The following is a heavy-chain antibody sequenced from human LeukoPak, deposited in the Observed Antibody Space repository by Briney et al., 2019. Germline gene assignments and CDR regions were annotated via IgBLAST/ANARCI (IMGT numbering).Heavy chain of an antibody. J-gene: IGHJ3*02. CDR1: GFTFSSYS. CDR2: ISRSSSYI. V-gene: IGHV3-21*01. D-gene: IGHD2-15*01. Sequence: GGSLRLSCAASGFTFSSYSMNWVRQAPGKGLGWVSSISRSSSYIYYADSVKGRFTISRDNAKNSLYLQMNSLRAEDTAVYYCARVYCSGGSSYGAFDIWGQGTMVTVSS. CDR3: ARVYCSGGSSYGAFDI.